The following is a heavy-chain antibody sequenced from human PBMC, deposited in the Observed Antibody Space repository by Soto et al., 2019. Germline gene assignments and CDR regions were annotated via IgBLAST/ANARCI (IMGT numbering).Heavy chain of an antibody. V-gene: IGHV3-48*01. CDR1: GFTFSSYS. D-gene: IGHD6-19*01. CDR3: ASLYSSGSVWVDV. CDR2: ISSSSSTI. Sequence: PGGSLRLSCAASGFTFSSYSMNWVRQAPGKGLEWVSYISSSSSTIYYADSVKGRFTISRDNAKNSLYLQMNSLRAEDTAVYYCASLYSSGSVWVDVWGQGTTVTVSS. J-gene: IGHJ6*02.